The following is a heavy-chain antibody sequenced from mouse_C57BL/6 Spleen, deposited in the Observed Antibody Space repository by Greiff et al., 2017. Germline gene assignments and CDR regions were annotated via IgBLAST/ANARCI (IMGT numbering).Heavy chain of an antibody. CDR1: GYTFTSYW. J-gene: IGHJ3*01. CDR2: IYPSDSET. Sequence: QVQLQQPGAELVRPGSSVKLSCKASGYTFTSYWMDWVKQRPGQGLEWIGNIYPSDSETHYNQKFKDKATLTVDKSSSTAYMQLSSLTSDDAAVYYCARFSSWFAYWGQGTLVTVSA. V-gene: IGHV1-61*01. D-gene: IGHD3-1*01. CDR3: ARFSSWFAY.